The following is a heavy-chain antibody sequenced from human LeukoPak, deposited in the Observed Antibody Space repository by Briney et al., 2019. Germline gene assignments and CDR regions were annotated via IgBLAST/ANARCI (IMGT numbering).Heavy chain of an antibody. V-gene: IGHV3-30-3*01. CDR1: EFTFSNYF. Sequence: GGPLRPSCAASEFTFSNYFLHWVRQPPGEGLEWVAAISNDGGNKYHADSVKGRFTISRDNSKNMLYLQMDSLTVEDTAVYYCARESSLRDFGFDCWGQGALVTVSS. D-gene: IGHD3-10*01. J-gene: IGHJ4*02. CDR2: ISNDGGNK. CDR3: ARESSLRDFGFDC.